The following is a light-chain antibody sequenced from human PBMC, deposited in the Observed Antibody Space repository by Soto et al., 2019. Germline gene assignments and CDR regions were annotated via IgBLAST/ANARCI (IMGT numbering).Light chain of an antibody. CDR1: QSVSSSY. Sequence: EIVLTQSPGTLSLSPGERATLSCRASQSVSSSYLAWYQQKPGQAPRLLIYGASSRATGIPDRFSGSGSGTDSTLTISRLEPEDFAVYYCQQYGSSSWTSGQGTKVDIK. V-gene: IGKV3-20*01. CDR3: QQYGSSSWT. J-gene: IGKJ1*01. CDR2: GAS.